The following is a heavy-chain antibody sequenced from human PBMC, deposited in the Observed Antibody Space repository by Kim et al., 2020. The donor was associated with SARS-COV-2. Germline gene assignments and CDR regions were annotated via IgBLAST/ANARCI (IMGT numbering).Heavy chain of an antibody. Sequence: GGSLRLSCAASGFTFSSYGMHWVRQAPGKGLEWVAVISYDGSNKYYADSVKGRFTISRDNSKNTLYLQMNSLRAEDTAVYYCAKAHRSIVGAGGLDYWGQGTLVTVSS. V-gene: IGHV3-30*18. CDR2: ISYDGSNK. D-gene: IGHD1-26*01. CDR3: AKAHRSIVGAGGLDY. J-gene: IGHJ4*02. CDR1: GFTFSSYG.